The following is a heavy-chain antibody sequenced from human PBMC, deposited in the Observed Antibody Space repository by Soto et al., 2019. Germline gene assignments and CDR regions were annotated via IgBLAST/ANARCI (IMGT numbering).Heavy chain of an antibody. J-gene: IGHJ6*02. D-gene: IGHD1-1*01. CDR3: AREVPQRQGRNMDV. Sequence: SETLSLTCTVTGGSITSGDQYWTWIRHRPGEGLEWIGYINYRGTSYYNPSLKSRVSISVDTSKNQFSLNLSSVTAADTAVYFCAREVPQRQGRNMDVWGQGTTVTVSS. CDR1: GGSITSGDQY. V-gene: IGHV4-31*03. CDR2: INYRGTS.